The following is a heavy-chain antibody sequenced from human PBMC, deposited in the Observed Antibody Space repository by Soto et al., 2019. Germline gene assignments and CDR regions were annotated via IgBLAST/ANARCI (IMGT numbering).Heavy chain of an antibody. V-gene: IGHV3-64D*06. D-gene: IGHD5-12*01. J-gene: IGHJ4*02. CDR1: GFAFSSYT. CDR3: AKDLQTHKDLRGYSGYITDY. CDR2: INTNGGST. Sequence: GGSLRLSCSVFGFAFSSYTMHWVRQAPGKGLQYVSSINTNGGSTYYADSVKGRFTISRDNSKNTLYLQMGSLRVEDTAVYYCAKDLQTHKDLRGYSGYITDYWGQGTLVTVSS.